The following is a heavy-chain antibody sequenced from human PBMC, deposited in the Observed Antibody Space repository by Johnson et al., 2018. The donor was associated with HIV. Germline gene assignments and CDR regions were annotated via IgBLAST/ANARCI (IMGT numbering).Heavy chain of an antibody. J-gene: IGHJ3*02. CDR2: IYSGGST. V-gene: IGHV3-53*01. Sequence: VQLVESGGGLIQPGGSLRLSCAASGFTVSSNYMSWVCQAPGKGLEWVSVIYSGGSTYYADSVKGRFTISRDNSKNTLYLQMNSLRAEDTAVYYCARDTAMVHDAFDIWGQGTMVTVSS. D-gene: IGHD5-18*01. CDR3: ARDTAMVHDAFDI. CDR1: GFTVSSNY.